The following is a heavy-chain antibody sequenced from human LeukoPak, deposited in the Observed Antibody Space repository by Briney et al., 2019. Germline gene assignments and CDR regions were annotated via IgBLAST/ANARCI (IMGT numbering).Heavy chain of an antibody. Sequence: SETLSLTCTVSGASISSYYWSWIRQPPGKGLEWLGYIYYSGSTNYNPSLKSRVTISVDTSKNQFSLKLSSVTAADTAVYYCARSQYGSGSYPPGAFDIWGQGTMVTVSS. CDR1: GASISSYY. V-gene: IGHV4-59*01. D-gene: IGHD3-10*01. CDR3: ARSQYGSGSYPPGAFDI. J-gene: IGHJ3*02. CDR2: IYYSGST.